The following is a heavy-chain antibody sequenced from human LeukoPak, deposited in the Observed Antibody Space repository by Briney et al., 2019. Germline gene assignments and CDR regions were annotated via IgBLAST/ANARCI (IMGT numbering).Heavy chain of an antibody. D-gene: IGHD4-17*01. CDR2: ISIRSSTI. CDR1: GFTFSSYE. V-gene: IGHV3-48*03. J-gene: IGHJ4*02. Sequence: GGSLRLSCAASGFTFSSYEMNWVRQAPGKGLEWISYISIRSSTIYYADSVKGRFTISRDDAANSLYLQMNSLRAEDTAVYYCARDLMTRVTTVDYWGQGTLVTVSS. CDR3: ARDLMTRVTTVDY.